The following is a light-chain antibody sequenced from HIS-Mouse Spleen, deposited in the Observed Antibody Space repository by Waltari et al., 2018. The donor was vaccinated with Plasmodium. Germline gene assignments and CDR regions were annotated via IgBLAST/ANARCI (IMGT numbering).Light chain of an antibody. CDR3: QKYNSAWT. CDR2: ASS. Sequence: DIQMTQSPSSLSASVGDRVTITCRASQGISNYLAWYQQKPGKDPKLLIYASSTLQSGVPSRFSGSGSGADFTPTSSRLQPEDVATYYCQKYNSAWTFGQGTKVEIK. J-gene: IGKJ1*01. V-gene: IGKV1-27*01. CDR1: QGISNY.